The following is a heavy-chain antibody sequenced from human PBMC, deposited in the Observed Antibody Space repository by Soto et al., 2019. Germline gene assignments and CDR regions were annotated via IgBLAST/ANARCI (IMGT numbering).Heavy chain of an antibody. V-gene: IGHV4-34*01. D-gene: IGHD1-1*01. CDR3: VRDGTKTLRDWFDP. Sequence: SETLSLTCTVYGGSFSDYYWNWIRQPPGKGLEWIGEINHAGSTNYNPSLKSRVTISVDMSKNQFSLKLNSVTAADTAVYYCVRDGTKTLRDWFDPWGQGISVTVSS. CDR2: INHAGST. J-gene: IGHJ5*02. CDR1: GGSFSDYY.